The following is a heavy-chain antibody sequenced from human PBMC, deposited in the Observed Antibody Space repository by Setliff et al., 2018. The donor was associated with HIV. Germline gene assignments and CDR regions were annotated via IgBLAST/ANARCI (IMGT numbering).Heavy chain of an antibody. CDR2: IHTSGST. D-gene: IGHD3-22*01. CDR3: ARGAAQDSSGYYYDSSGYYIDH. V-gene: IGHV4-61*09. CDR1: GVSTSSSNYY. Sequence: SETLSLTCTVSGVSTSSSNYYWTWIRQPAGKGLEWIGHIHTSGSTNYNPSLKSRVTISLDTSKNHFSLKLNSVTDADTAVYYCARGAAQDSSGYYYDSSGYYIDHWGQGTLVTVSS. J-gene: IGHJ4*02.